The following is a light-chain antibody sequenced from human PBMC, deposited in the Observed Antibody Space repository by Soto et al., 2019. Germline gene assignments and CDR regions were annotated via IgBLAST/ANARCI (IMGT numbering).Light chain of an antibody. CDR1: QSVSSH. J-gene: IGKJ4*02. Sequence: IVLTQSPATLSVSPGESATLSCRASQSVSSHLAWYQQKPGQAPRLLIYGASTRATGSPARFSGSGSGTDFTRTVSCIESEDHAVYPCQRRKYGATLGEGTKVEIK. V-gene: IGKV3-11*01. CDR3: QRRKYGAT. CDR2: GAS.